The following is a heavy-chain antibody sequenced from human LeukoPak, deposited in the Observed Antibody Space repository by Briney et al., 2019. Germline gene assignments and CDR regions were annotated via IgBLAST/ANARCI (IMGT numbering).Heavy chain of an antibody. D-gene: IGHD2-21*02. CDR1: GGSISSSSYY. Sequence: SETLSLTCSVSGGSISSSSYYWGWIRQPPGKGLEWIGSIYYSGSTYYNPSLKSRVTISVDTSKNQFSLKLSSVTAADTAVYYCARHSGLAYCGGDCSKSRLRPFDYWGQGTLVTVSS. CDR3: ARHSGLAYCGGDCSKSRLRPFDY. CDR2: IYYSGST. J-gene: IGHJ4*02. V-gene: IGHV4-39*01.